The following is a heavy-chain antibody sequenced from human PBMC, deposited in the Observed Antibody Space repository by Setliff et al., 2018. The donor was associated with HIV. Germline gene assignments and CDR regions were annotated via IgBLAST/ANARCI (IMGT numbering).Heavy chain of an antibody. CDR2: IYYNGNT. D-gene: IGHD4-17*01. Sequence: SETLSLTCTISGGSITGYFWSWIRQPPGKGLEWIGYIYYNGNTNYNPSLKSRGTISVDTSKNQFSLKLTSVTAADTAVYYCAREIYGGNSRPFDYWGQGLLVTVSS. V-gene: IGHV4-59*01. J-gene: IGHJ4*02. CDR3: AREIYGGNSRPFDY. CDR1: GGSITGYF.